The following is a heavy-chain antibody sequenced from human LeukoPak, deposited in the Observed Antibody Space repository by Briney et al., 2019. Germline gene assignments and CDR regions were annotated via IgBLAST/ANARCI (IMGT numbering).Heavy chain of an antibody. CDR2: ISDSGGTT. D-gene: IGHD3-10*01. Sequence: GGSLRLSCAASGFTFSTYAMSWVRQAPGKGLEWFSTISDSGGTTYYAESVEGRFTISRDNSKNTLYLHMNSLRAEDTALYYCVKYTIYYFGMDVWGQGTTVTVSS. V-gene: IGHV3-23*01. J-gene: IGHJ6*02. CDR1: GFTFSTYA. CDR3: VKYTIYYFGMDV.